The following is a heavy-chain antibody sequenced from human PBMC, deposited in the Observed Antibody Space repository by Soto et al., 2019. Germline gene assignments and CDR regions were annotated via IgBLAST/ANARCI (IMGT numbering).Heavy chain of an antibody. CDR2: IYSGGST. V-gene: IGHV3-53*04. Sequence: GGSLRLSCAASGFTVSSNYMSWVRQAPGKGLEWVSVIYSGGSTYYADSVKGRFTISRHNSKNTLYLQMNSLRAEDTAVYYCARGSPARRLRFLEWPHYYFDYWGQGTLVTVSS. CDR1: GFTVSSNY. D-gene: IGHD3-3*01. CDR3: ARGSPARRLRFLEWPHYYFDY. J-gene: IGHJ4*02.